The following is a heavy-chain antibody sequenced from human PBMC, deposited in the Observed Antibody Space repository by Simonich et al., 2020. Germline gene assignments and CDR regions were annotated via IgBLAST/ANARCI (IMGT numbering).Heavy chain of an antibody. CDR1: GFTFSSYS. CDR2: ISSSSSTI. Sequence: EVQLVESGGGLVQPGGSLRLSCAASGFTFSSYSMNWVRQAPGKGLEWVSYISSSSSTINYADAVKGRFTIYRDNAKNSLYLKMNSLRAEDTAVYYCARDSSYYAFDIWGQGTMVTVSS. D-gene: IGHD5-12*01. CDR3: ARDSSYYAFDI. V-gene: IGHV3-48*01. J-gene: IGHJ3*02.